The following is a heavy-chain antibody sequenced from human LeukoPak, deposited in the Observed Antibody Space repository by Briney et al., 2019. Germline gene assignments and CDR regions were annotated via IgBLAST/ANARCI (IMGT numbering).Heavy chain of an antibody. CDR2: INAGNGNT. CDR1: GGTFRSYG. CDR3: ARDHIPDYDILTGHFDY. Sequence: ASVKVSCKASGGTFRSYGISWVRQAPGQRLEWMGWINAGNGNTKYSQKFQGRVTITRDTSASTAYMELSSLRSEDTAVYYCARDHIPDYDILTGHFDYWGQGTLVTVSS. V-gene: IGHV1-3*01. J-gene: IGHJ4*02. D-gene: IGHD3-9*01.